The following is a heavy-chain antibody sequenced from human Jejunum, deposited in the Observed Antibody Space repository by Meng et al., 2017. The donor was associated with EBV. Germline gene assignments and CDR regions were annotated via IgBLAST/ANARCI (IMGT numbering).Heavy chain of an antibody. CDR1: GFSFSSYK. Sequence: VLLLASGGCVVDAGGSVLLYGAVSGFSFSSYKMHWLRQAPGKWLVWLSRISSDGYSTCDEDSMKGQFTISRDNAKNTQYLQMNSLRADDMAVYYCAKDRNYYIDYWGQGTLVTVSS. J-gene: IGHJ4*02. CDR3: AKDRNYYIDY. CDR2: ISSDGYST. V-gene: IGHV3/OR16-13*01.